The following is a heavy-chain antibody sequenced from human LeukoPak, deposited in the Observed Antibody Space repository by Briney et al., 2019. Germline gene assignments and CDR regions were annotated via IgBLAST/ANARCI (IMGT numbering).Heavy chain of an antibody. Sequence: ASVKVSCKASGYTFTSYDINWVRQATGQGLEWMGWMNPNSGNTGYAQKFQGRVTMTRNTSISTAYMELSSLRSEDTAVYYCARVFSTYYYDSSGYPTDYWGQGTLVTVSS. J-gene: IGHJ4*02. V-gene: IGHV1-8*01. CDR2: MNPNSGNT. D-gene: IGHD3-22*01. CDR1: GYTFTSYD. CDR3: ARVFSTYYYDSSGYPTDY.